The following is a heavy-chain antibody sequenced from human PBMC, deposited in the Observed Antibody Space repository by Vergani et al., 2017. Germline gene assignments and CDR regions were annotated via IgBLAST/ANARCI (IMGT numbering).Heavy chain of an antibody. V-gene: IGHV1-69*13. CDR2: IIPIFGTA. D-gene: IGHD3-10*01. CDR3: AICAYGSGSYLDAFDS. Sequence: QVQLVQSGAEVKKPGSSVKVSCKASGGTFSSYAISWVRQAPGQGLEWMGRIIPIFGTANYAQKFQGRVTITADESTSTAYMELSSLRSEDTAVYYCAICAYGSGSYLDAFDSWGQGTMVTVSS. J-gene: IGHJ3*02. CDR1: GGTFSSYA.